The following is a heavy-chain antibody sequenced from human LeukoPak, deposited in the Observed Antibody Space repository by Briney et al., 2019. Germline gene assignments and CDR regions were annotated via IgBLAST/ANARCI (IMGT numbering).Heavy chain of an antibody. J-gene: IGHJ3*02. V-gene: IGHV3-30*02. CDR3: TKVRLLGALDDALHI. CDR1: GFTFSSYG. Sequence: SGGSLRLSCAASGFTFSSYGMHWVRQAPGKGLEWVAFIRHDGSNKYHRDSVKGRFTISRDNSKNTLFLQMNSLRAEDTAVYYCTKVRLLGALDDALHIWGHGTMVTVSS. CDR2: IRHDGSNK. D-gene: IGHD7-27*01.